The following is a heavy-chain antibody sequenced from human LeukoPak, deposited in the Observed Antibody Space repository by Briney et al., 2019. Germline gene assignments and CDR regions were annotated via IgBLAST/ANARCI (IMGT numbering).Heavy chain of an antibody. CDR3: ARDLGMAGIAPVDY. D-gene: IGHD6-19*01. CDR1: GYSISSGYY. CDR2: IYHSGAT. J-gene: IGHJ4*02. Sequence: SETLSLTCTVSGYSISSGYYWGWIRQSPEKGLEWIGSIYHSGATYYNPSLKSRVTISVDTSKNQFSLKVTSVTAADTAVYYCARDLGMAGIAPVDYWGQGTLVTVSS. V-gene: IGHV4-38-2*02.